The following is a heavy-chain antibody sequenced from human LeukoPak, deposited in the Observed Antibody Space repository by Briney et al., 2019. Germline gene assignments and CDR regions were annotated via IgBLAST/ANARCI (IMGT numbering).Heavy chain of an antibody. J-gene: IGHJ4*02. D-gene: IGHD2-2*01. Sequence: PSETLSLTCTVSGGSISSYYWSWIRQPPGKGLEWIGYIYCSGSTNYNPSLKSRVTISVDTSKNQFSLKLSSVTAADTAVYYCAGGAVPAAAIAYWGQGTLVTVSS. CDR3: AGGAVPAAAIAY. CDR1: GGSISSYY. V-gene: IGHV4-59*01. CDR2: IYCSGST.